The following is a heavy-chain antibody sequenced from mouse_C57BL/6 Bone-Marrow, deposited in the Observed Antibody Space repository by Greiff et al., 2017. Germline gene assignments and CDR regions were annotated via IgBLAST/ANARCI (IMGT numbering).Heavy chain of an antibody. V-gene: IGHV1-54*01. CDR3: ERYGWAYYAMDY. CDR1: GYAFTNYL. Sequence: QVQLQQSGAELVRPGTSVKVSCKASGYAFTNYLIEWVKQRPGQGLEWIGVINPGSGGTNYNEKFKGKATLTADKSSSTAYMQLSSLTSEDSAVYFCERYGWAYYAMDYWGQGTSVTVSS. J-gene: IGHJ4*01. D-gene: IGHD1-1*01. CDR2: INPGSGGT.